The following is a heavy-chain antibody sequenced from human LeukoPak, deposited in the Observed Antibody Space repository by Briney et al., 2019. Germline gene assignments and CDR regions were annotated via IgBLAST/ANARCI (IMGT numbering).Heavy chain of an antibody. CDR3: ARWSGSVTARNYYYYMDV. CDR1: GVSISSYY. J-gene: IGHJ6*03. V-gene: IGHV4-59*08. Sequence: SETLSLTCTVSGVSISSYYWSWIRQPPGKGLEWIGYIYYSGSTNYNPSLKSRVTISVDASRNQFSLNLSSVTAADTAVYYCARWSGSVTARNYYYYMDVWGEGTTVTVSS. CDR2: IYYSGST. D-gene: IGHD6-6*01.